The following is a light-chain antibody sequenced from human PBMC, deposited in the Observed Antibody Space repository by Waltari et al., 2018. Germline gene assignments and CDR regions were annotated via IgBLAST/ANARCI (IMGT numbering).Light chain of an antibody. CDR2: EVN. J-gene: IGLJ1*01. Sequence: QSALTQPASVSGSPGQSIPISCTGTSRAVGGYNYVSWYQQHPGKAPKLIIYEVNNRPSGVSDRFSGSKSGNTASLTISGLQAEDEADYYCTSYTSSITYVFGTGTKVTVL. CDR1: SRAVGGYNY. CDR3: TSYTSSITYV. V-gene: IGLV2-14*01.